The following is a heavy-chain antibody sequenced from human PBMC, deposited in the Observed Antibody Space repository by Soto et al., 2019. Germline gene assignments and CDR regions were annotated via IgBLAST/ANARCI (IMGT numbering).Heavy chain of an antibody. Sequence: EVQLLESGGGLVQPGGSLRLSCAASGFTFSSYAMSWVRQAPGKGLEWVSTISGSGGGTYYADSVKGRFTVSRDNSKNTLYLQMNGLRAEDTAVYYCAKDGLGAYSYGSYYFDYWGQGTLVTVSS. V-gene: IGHV3-23*01. D-gene: IGHD5-18*01. CDR1: GFTFSSYA. CDR2: ISGSGGGT. CDR3: AKDGLGAYSYGSYYFDY. J-gene: IGHJ4*02.